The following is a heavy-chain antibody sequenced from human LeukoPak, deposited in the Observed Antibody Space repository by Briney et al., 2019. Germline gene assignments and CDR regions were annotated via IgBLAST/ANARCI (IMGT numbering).Heavy chain of an antibody. CDR3: GSWYKGGGGY. Sequence: PSETLSLTCTVSGYSISSGYYWGWIRQPPGKGLEWIGSIYHSGSTYYNPSLKSRVTISVDTSKNQFSLNLSSVTAADTAVYYCGSWYKGGGGYWGQGTLVTVSS. CDR2: IYHSGST. V-gene: IGHV4-38-2*02. J-gene: IGHJ4*02. CDR1: GYSISSGYY. D-gene: IGHD1-1*01.